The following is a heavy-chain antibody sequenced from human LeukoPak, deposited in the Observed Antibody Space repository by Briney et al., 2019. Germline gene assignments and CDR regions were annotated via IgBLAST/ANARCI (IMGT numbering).Heavy chain of an antibody. J-gene: IGHJ5*02. D-gene: IGHD2-8*02. CDR3: ARGSWSSAWFDP. CDR2: ISGYNGST. CDR1: GYTFTSYG. V-gene: IGHV1-18*01. Sequence: ASVKVSCKASGYTFTSYGISWVRQAPGQGLEWMGWISGYNGSTDYAQKHQGRVTMTTDTSTSTAYMELRSLRSDDTAVYYCARGSWSSAWFDPWGQGTLVTVSS.